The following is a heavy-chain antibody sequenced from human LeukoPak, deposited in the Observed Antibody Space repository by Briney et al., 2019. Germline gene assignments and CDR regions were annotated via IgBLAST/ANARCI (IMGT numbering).Heavy chain of an antibody. V-gene: IGHV4-34*01. J-gene: IGHJ4*02. CDR2: INHSGST. Sequence: SETLSLTCAVYGGSFSGYYWSWIRQPPGKGLEWIGEINHSGSTNYNPSLKSRVTVSVDRSKNQFSLKLSSVTAADTAVYYCARADYHDSSGYYPLSYWGQGTLVTVSS. D-gene: IGHD3-22*01. CDR3: ARADYHDSSGYYPLSY. CDR1: GGSFSGYY.